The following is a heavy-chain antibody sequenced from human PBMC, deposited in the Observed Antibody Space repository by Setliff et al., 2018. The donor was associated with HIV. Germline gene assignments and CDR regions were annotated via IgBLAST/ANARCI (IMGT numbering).Heavy chain of an antibody. Sequence: PSETLSLTCTVSGASISSSSSYWGWIRQPPGKGLEWIGSVYYSGSTYYSPSLKSRVNISLDTSKNQFSLKLSSVTAADTAVYYCARLDYGSGSYPYLFDSWGQGTLVTVSS. CDR3: ARLDYGSGSYPYLFDS. D-gene: IGHD3-10*01. CDR1: GASISSSSSY. V-gene: IGHV4-39*07. CDR2: VYYSGST. J-gene: IGHJ4*02.